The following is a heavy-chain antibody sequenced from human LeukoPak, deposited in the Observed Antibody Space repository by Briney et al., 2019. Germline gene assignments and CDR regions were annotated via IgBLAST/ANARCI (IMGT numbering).Heavy chain of an antibody. V-gene: IGHV4-31*03. Sequence: PSQTLSLTCTVSGGSISSGGYYWSWIRQHPGKGLEWIGYIYYSGSTYYNPSLKSRVTISVDTSKNQFSLKLSSVTAADTAVYYCARDDYVWGSYRPFDYWGQGTLVTVSS. CDR1: GGSISSGGYY. D-gene: IGHD3-16*02. CDR3: ARDDYVWGSYRPFDY. J-gene: IGHJ4*02. CDR2: IYYSGST.